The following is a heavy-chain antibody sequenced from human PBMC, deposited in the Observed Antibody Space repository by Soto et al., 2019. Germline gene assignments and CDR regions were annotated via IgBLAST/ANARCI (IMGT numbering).Heavy chain of an antibody. D-gene: IGHD2-8*01. J-gene: IGHJ2*01. CDR3: ARDRGCGNGGNGHPEWYFDY. Sequence: VKLVQSGAEVKEPGASVKVTGKASGYTFINFGITWVRQAPGQGLEWVGWISTAKGFKTYGEKFQGRVTMTADTATNTAYMDLGSLDSDDTAVYYCARDRGCGNGGNGHPEWYFDYWGRGTLVTVSS. CDR1: GYTFINFG. V-gene: IGHV1-18*01. CDR2: ISTAKGFK.